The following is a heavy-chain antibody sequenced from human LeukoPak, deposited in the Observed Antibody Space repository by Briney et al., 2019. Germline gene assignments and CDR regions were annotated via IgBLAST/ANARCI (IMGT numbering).Heavy chain of an antibody. CDR2: ISYDGSNK. Sequence: GGSLRLSCAASGFTFSSYAMHWVRQAPGKGLEWVAVISYDGSNKYYADSVKGRFTISRDNSENTLYLQMNSLRGEDTAVYYCASSSSMVPGWGQGTLVTVSS. CDR3: ASSSSMVPG. V-gene: IGHV3-30-3*01. CDR1: GFTFSSYA. J-gene: IGHJ4*02. D-gene: IGHD3-10*01.